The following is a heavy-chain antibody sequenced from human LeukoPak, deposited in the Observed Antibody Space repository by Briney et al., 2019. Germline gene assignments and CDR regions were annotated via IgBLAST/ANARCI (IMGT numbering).Heavy chain of an antibody. J-gene: IGHJ4*02. V-gene: IGHV3-23*01. D-gene: IGHD2-15*01. CDR2: ISGSGGST. CDR3: AKGLGHCSGGSCYYFDY. Sequence: PGGSLRLSCAASGFTFSSYWMTWVRQAPGKGLEWVSAISGSGGSTYYADSVKGRFTISRDNSKNTLYLQMNSLRAEDTAVYYCAKGLGHCSGGSCYYFDYWGQGTLVTVSS. CDR1: GFTFSSYW.